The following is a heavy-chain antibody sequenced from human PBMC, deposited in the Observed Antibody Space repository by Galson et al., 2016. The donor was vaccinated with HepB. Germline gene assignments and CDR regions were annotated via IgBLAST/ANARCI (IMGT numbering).Heavy chain of an antibody. CDR2: INPNSGGT. CDR1: GYTFTGYY. V-gene: IGHV1-2*04. Sequence: SVKVSCKASGYTFTGYYMHWVRQTPGQGLEWMGRINPNSGGTNYAQKFQGWVTMTRDTSVSTAYMELSRLKSDDTAVYYCARDAWSGSYSGIDYWGQGTLVTVSS. J-gene: IGHJ4*02. D-gene: IGHD1-26*01. CDR3: ARDAWSGSYSGIDY.